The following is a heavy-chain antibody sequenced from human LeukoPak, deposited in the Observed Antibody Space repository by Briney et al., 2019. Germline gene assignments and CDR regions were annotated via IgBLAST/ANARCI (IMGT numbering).Heavy chain of an antibody. CDR1: GGSFSGYY. CDR3: ARVRYDILTGYYNPAPYFDY. Sequence: PSETLSLTCAVYGGSFSGYYWSWIRQPPGKGLEWIGYIYYSGSTNYNPSLKSRVTISVDTSKNQFSLKLSSVTAADTAVYYCARVRYDILTGYYNPAPYFDYWGQGTLVTVSS. CDR2: IYYSGST. D-gene: IGHD3-9*01. J-gene: IGHJ4*02. V-gene: IGHV4-59*01.